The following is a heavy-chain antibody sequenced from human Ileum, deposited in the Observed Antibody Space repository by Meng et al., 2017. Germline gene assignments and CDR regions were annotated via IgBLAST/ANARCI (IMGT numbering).Heavy chain of an antibody. D-gene: IGHD2/OR15-2a*01. CDR3: ASSTSGPELNY. CDR1: GGSISSSAYS. Sequence: HLQLQESGSGLVTSSQTLSLTCTVSGGSISSSAYSWTWIRQPPGKGLEWIGYIYQVGSTNYNPSLKSQVTIFVDTSKNQFSLKLTSVTAADTAVYYCASSTSGPELNYWGQGTLVTVSS. J-gene: IGHJ4*02. V-gene: IGHV4-30-2*01. CDR2: IYQVGST.